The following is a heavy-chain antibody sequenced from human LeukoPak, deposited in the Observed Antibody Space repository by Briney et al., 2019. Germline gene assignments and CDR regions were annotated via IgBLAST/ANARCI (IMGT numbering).Heavy chain of an antibody. D-gene: IGHD6-13*01. J-gene: IGHJ4*02. CDR2: ISYDGSKK. CDR3: ARDIAATGTFSDY. CDR1: GFNFSSYA. Sequence: GGSLRLSCAASGFNFSSYAIHWVRQAPGKGLEWVAVISYDGSKKYYADSVKGRFTISRDNSKNTLYQQMNSLRAEDTAVYYCARDIAATGTFSDYWGQGTVVTVSS. V-gene: IGHV3-30-3*01.